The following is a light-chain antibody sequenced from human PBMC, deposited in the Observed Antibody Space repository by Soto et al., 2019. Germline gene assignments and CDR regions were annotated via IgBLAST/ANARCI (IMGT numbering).Light chain of an antibody. CDR1: QSVSSSSY. J-gene: IGKJ2*01. CDR3: RQYGSSPSYT. V-gene: IGKV3-20*01. Sequence: EIVLTQSPGTLSLSPGERATLSCRASQSVSSSSYLAWYQQKPGQAPRLLIYGASIRATGIPDRFSGSGSATDFTLTISRLEPEDFAVYYCRQYGSSPSYTFGQGTKLEI. CDR2: GAS.